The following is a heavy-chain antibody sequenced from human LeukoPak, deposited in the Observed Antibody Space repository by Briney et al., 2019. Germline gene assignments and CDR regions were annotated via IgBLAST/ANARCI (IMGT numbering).Heavy chain of an antibody. J-gene: IGHJ5*02. V-gene: IGHV1-69*05. CDR1: GGTFSSYA. CDR2: IIPIFGTA. Sequence: ASVKVSCKASGGTFSSYAISWVRQAPGQGLEWMGMIIPIFGTANYAQKFQGRVTITTDESTSTAYMELSSLRSEDTAVYYCAREGRGYSYGQVESWFDPWGQGTLVTVSS. CDR3: AREGRGYSYGQVESWFDP. D-gene: IGHD5-18*01.